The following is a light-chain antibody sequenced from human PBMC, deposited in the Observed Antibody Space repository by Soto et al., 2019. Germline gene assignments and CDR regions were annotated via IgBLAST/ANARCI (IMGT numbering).Light chain of an antibody. CDR2: GAS. V-gene: IGKV3-20*01. Sequence: EIVLTQSPGTLSLSPGERATLYFSASQSISSSYLAWYQQKPGQAPRLLIYGASTRATGIPDRFSGSGSGTDFTLTISRLESEDFAVYYCQQYGSSPRTFGQGTKVDIK. CDR3: QQYGSSPRT. J-gene: IGKJ1*01. CDR1: QSISSSY.